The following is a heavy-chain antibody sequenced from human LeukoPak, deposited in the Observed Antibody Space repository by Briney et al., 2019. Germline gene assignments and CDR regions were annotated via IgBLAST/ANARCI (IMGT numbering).Heavy chain of an antibody. CDR3: ARTGGPFDY. J-gene: IGHJ4*02. CDR2: MYYSGTT. V-gene: IGHV4-39*07. CDR1: GGSISSSNYY. Sequence: SETLSLTCTVSGGSISSSNYYWGWIRQPPGKGLEWIGSMYYSGTTYYNASLKSRVTISVDTSKNQFSLKLSSVTAADTAVYYCARTGGPFDYWGQGTLVTVSS. D-gene: IGHD4-23*01.